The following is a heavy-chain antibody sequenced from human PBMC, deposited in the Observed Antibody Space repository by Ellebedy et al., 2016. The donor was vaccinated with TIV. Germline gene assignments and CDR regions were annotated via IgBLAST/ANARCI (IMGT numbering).Heavy chain of an antibody. CDR2: IDTTSTHI. D-gene: IGHD1-26*01. CDR1: GFTFSSYT. CDR3: ARSGSYPTRYLDY. V-gene: IGHV3-21*01. Sequence: ESLKISCAASGFTFSSYTVNWARQAPGMGLEWVSSIDTTSTHIYYADSVKGRFTISRDNAKNSLYLQMNSLRPEDTAVYYCARSGSYPTRYLDYWGQGALVTVSS. J-gene: IGHJ4*02.